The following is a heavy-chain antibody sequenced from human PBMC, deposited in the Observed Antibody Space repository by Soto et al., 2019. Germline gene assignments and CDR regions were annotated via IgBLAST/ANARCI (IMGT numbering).Heavy chain of an antibody. Sequence: SETLSLTCAVPGFFISSGNYWGWIRKPPGKGLEWIGSIFHGGNTYYNPSLKSRVTISVDMSKNQFSLKLNSVTAADTAVYYCARARWYDASDVWGKGTVVTVSS. CDR3: ARARWYDASDV. CDR1: GFFISSGNY. D-gene: IGHD2-15*01. J-gene: IGHJ3*01. V-gene: IGHV4-38-2*01. CDR2: IFHGGNT.